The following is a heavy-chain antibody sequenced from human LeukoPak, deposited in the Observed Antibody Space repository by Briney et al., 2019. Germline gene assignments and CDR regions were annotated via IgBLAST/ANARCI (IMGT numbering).Heavy chain of an antibody. CDR2: IYPGDSDT. Sequence: GESLKISCRGSGYTFTTHWIGWVRQMPGKGLEWMGIIYPGDSDTRYSPSFQGQVTISADKSISTAYLHWSSLKASDTAMYYCARFEETRGAFDIWGQGTMVIVSS. V-gene: IGHV5-51*01. J-gene: IGHJ3*02. D-gene: IGHD1-7*01. CDR3: ARFEETRGAFDI. CDR1: GYTFTTHW.